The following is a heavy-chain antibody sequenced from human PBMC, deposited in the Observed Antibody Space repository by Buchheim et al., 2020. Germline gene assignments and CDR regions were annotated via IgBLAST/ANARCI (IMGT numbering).Heavy chain of an antibody. J-gene: IGHJ3*02. CDR1: GFTFSNFA. Sequence: EVQLVESGGGVVEPGGSMRLSCAASGFTFSNFAMGWVRQGPGKGLEWVSAISGSGDSTFYADSVKGRFTISRDSSKNTLSLQMNSLRAEDTAVYYCAKDPNYYDNTYAFDIWGQGT. CDR3: AKDPNYYDNTYAFDI. V-gene: IGHV3-23*04. D-gene: IGHD3-22*01. CDR2: ISGSGDST.